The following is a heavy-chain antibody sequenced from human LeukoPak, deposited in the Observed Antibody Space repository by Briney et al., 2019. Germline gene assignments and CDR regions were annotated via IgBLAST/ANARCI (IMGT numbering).Heavy chain of an antibody. CDR1: GGSISSGGYY. Sequence: PSETLSLTCTVSGGSISSGGYYWSWIRQHPEKGLEWIGYIYYSGSTYYNPSLKSRVTISVDTSKNQFSLKLSSVTAADTAVYYCASVEMATSAFDIWGQGTMVTVSS. J-gene: IGHJ3*02. V-gene: IGHV4-30-4*08. CDR2: IYYSGST. D-gene: IGHD5-24*01. CDR3: ASVEMATSAFDI.